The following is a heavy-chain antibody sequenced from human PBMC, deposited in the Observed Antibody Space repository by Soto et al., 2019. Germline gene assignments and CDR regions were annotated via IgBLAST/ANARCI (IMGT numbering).Heavy chain of an antibody. V-gene: IGHV3-23*01. Sequence: GGALRLSWGASGVNFSSYGRSWVSQDTRKGLDWVSAISGSGGSTYYAASVKGRFTISRDNSKNTLYLQMNSLRAEDTAVYYFAKFRWAYSGSSVPDYFDYWVQGTLVTVSS. CDR2: ISGSGGST. D-gene: IGHD1-26*01. CDR3: AKFRWAYSGSSVPDYFDY. J-gene: IGHJ4*02. CDR1: GVNFSSYG.